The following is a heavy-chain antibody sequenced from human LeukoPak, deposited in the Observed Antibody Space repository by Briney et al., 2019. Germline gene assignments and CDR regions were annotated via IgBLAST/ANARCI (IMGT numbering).Heavy chain of an antibody. J-gene: IGHJ4*02. CDR2: IYTSGST. Sequence: PSQTLSLTCTVSGGSISSGDYYWSWIRQPAGKGLEWIGRIYTSGSTNYNPSLKSRVTMSVDTSKNQFSLKLSSVTAADTAVYYCASGAGGWLQFDYWGQGTLVTVSS. D-gene: IGHD5-24*01. CDR3: ASGAGGWLQFDY. V-gene: IGHV4-61*02. CDR1: GGSISSGDYY.